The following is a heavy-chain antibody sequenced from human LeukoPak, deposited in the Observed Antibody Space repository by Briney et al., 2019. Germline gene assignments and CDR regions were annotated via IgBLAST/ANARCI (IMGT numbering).Heavy chain of an antibody. CDR2: INTDGSST. D-gene: IGHD1-26*01. J-gene: IGHJ4*02. V-gene: IGHV3-74*01. CDR1: GFTFSSYW. Sequence: GGSLRLSCAASGFTFSSYWMHWVRQAPGKGLVWVSRINTDGSSTNYADSVKGRFTVSRDNAKNTLYLQMNSLRAEDTAVYYCATGRGTPLGFWGQGALVTVSS. CDR3: ATGRGTPLGF.